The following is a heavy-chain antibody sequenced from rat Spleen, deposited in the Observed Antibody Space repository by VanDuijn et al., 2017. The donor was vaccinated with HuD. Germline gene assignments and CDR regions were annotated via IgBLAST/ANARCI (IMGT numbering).Heavy chain of an antibody. CDR1: GFSLTSNG. CDR3: TRETYYNSPYYWFMDA. J-gene: IGHJ4*01. V-gene: IGHV2-63*01. CDR2: MWYDGDT. Sequence: QVQLKESGPGLVQPSQTLSLTCTVSGFSLTSNGVSWVRQPPGKGPEWLGRMWYDGDTAYNSALKSRLSISRDTSKKQIFLKLDSLQTDDTGTYYCTRETYYNSPYYWFMDAWGQGASVTVSS. D-gene: IGHD1-10*01.